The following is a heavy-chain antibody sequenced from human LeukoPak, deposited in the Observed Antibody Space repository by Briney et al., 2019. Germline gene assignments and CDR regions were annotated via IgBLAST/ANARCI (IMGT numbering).Heavy chain of an antibody. Sequence: AGGSLRLSCVASGFTFSSSWMSWVRQGPGKGLEWVASINQDEIHYVDAVRGRFTISRDNAKNSLYLQMNSLTADDTAIYYCAELGITMIGGVWGKGTTVTISS. CDR3: AELGITMIGGV. CDR1: GFTFSSSW. D-gene: IGHD3-10*02. J-gene: IGHJ6*04. V-gene: IGHV3-7*01. CDR2: INQDEI.